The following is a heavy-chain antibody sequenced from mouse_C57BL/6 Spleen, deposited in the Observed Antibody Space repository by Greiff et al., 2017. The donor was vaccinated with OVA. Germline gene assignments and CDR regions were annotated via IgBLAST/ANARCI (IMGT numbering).Heavy chain of an antibody. CDR1: GYTFTSYW. CDR2: IDPSDSET. D-gene: IGHD3-3*01. V-gene: IGHV1-52*01. CDR3: ARPGRGYFDY. J-gene: IGHJ2*01. Sequence: VQLQQPGAELVRPGSSVKLSCTASGYTFTSYWMHWVKQRPIQGLEWIGNIDPSDSETHYNQKIKDKATLTVDKSSSTAYMQLSSLTSKDSAVYYCARPGRGYFDYWGQGTTLTVSS.